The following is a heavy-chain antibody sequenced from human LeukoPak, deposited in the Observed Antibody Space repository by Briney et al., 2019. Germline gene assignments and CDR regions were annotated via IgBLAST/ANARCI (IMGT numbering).Heavy chain of an antibody. CDR2: INPNSGGT. J-gene: IGHJ4*02. CDR1: GYTFTGYY. CDR3: ARGRVVGYERYYFDY. D-gene: IGHD5-12*01. V-gene: IGHV1-2*02. Sequence: ASVKVSCKASGYTFTGYYMHWVRQAPGQGLEWMGWINPNSGGTNYAQKFQGRVTMTRDTSISTAYMELSRLRSDDTAVYYCARGRVVGYERYYFDYWGQGTLVTVSS.